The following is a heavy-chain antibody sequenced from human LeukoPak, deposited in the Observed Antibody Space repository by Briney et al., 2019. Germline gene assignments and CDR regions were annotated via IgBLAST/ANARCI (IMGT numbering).Heavy chain of an antibody. J-gene: IGHJ4*02. Sequence: SETLSLTCTVSGYSISSGYFWGWFRQPPGKGLELIGSISQSGSTYYNPSLKSRVTLSVDTSKNQFSLRLSSVTAADTAVYYCARDGGSYKIDYWGQGTLVTVSS. CDR1: GYSISSGYF. CDR3: ARDGGSYKIDY. CDR2: ISQSGST. D-gene: IGHD1-26*01. V-gene: IGHV4-38-2*02.